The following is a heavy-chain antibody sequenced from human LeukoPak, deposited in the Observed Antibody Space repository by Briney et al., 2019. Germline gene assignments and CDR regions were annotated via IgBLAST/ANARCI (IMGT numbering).Heavy chain of an antibody. D-gene: IGHD6-19*01. Sequence: GRSLRLSCAASGFTFSSYGMRWVRQAPGKGLEWVAVISCDGSNKHYADSVKGRFTISRDNSKNTLYLQMNSLRAEDTAVYYCAKVRGIAVAGTNRPAEYFQHWGQGTLVTVSS. CDR2: ISCDGSNK. V-gene: IGHV3-30*18. J-gene: IGHJ1*01. CDR1: GFTFSSYG. CDR3: AKVRGIAVAGTNRPAEYFQH.